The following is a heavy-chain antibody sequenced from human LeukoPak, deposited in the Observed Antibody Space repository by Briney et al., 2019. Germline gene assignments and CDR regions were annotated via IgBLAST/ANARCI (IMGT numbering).Heavy chain of an antibody. CDR3: ARHYGP. CDR2: IYYSGST. Sequence: ASGTLSLTCTVSGVSISSYYWSWIRQPPGKGLEWIGYIYYSGSTYYNPSLKSRVTISVDTSKNQFSLKLNSVTATDTAVYYCARHYGPWGQGTLVTVSS. CDR1: GVSISSYY. J-gene: IGHJ4*02. V-gene: IGHV4-59*08. D-gene: IGHD3-10*01.